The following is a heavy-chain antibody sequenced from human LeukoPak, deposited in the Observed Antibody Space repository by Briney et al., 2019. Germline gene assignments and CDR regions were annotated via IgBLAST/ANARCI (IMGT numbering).Heavy chain of an antibody. CDR3: WKDGFCTNGNRIPRFES. D-gene: IGHD2-8*01. CDR1: GFVFSTNH. J-gene: IGHJ5*01. Sequence: GGSLRLSCAASGFVFSTNHMSWVRQAPGQGLEWVSAILESGDTTFYADPVKGRFTISRDNSTNTLYLQLNSLSPHDTALYYGWKDGFCTNGNRIPRFESWGQGTLVTVSS. V-gene: IGHV3-23*01. CDR2: ILESGDTT.